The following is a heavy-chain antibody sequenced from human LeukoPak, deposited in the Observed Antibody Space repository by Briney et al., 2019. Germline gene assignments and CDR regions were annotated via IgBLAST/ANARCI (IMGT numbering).Heavy chain of an antibody. Sequence: GESLRLSCAASGFTVSSKDMNWVRQAPGKGLEWVSVLYSGGRTYYADSVKGRSTISRDNSKNTLYLQMNSLRAEDTAVYYCASLYSYGMDVWGQGTTVTVSS. J-gene: IGHJ6*02. CDR1: GFTVSSKD. CDR3: ASLYSYGMDV. D-gene: IGHD2-2*02. V-gene: IGHV3-53*01. CDR2: LYSGGRT.